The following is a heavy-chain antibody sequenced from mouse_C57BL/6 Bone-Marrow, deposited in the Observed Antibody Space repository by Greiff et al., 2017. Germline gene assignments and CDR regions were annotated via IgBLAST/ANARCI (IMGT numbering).Heavy chain of an antibody. CDR3: ARYHSTVDY. Sequence: EVQLVEPGGGLVKPGGSLKLSCAASGFTFTSYAMSWVRQTPEKGLEWVATISDGGSYTYYPDNVKGRFTISRDNATNTLYLQMSHLKSEDTAVYSCARYHSTVDYWGQGTTLTVSS. D-gene: IGHD2-5*01. CDR1: GFTFTSYA. J-gene: IGHJ2*01. CDR2: ISDGGSYT. V-gene: IGHV5-4*01.